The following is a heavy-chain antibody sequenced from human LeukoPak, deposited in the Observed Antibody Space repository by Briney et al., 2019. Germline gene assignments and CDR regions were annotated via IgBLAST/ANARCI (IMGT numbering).Heavy chain of an antibody. CDR3: AKDRNPYSGSYFDY. J-gene: IGHJ4*02. CDR1: GFTFSNYV. V-gene: IGHV3-30*02. Sequence: GGSLRLSCAASGFTFSNYVLHWVRQAPGKGLEWVAFIRFDGSNSDYADSVKGRFSISRDNPKNTLYLQMNSLKFEDTAVYYCAKDRNPYSGSYFDYWGQGTLVTVSS. D-gene: IGHD1-26*01. CDR2: IRFDGSNS.